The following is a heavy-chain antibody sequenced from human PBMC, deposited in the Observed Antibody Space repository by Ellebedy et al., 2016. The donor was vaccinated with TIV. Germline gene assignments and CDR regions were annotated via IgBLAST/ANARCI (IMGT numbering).Heavy chain of an antibody. V-gene: IGHV3-23*01. CDR3: AKDRPYYYDSSGPTS. Sequence: GGSLRLSXAASGFTFSSYAMSWVRQAPGKGLEWVSGISGSGGSTYYADSVKGRFTISRDNSKNTLYLQMNSLRAEDTAVYYCAKDRPYYYDSSGPTSWGQGTLVTVSS. D-gene: IGHD3-22*01. CDR2: ISGSGGST. CDR1: GFTFSSYA. J-gene: IGHJ5*02.